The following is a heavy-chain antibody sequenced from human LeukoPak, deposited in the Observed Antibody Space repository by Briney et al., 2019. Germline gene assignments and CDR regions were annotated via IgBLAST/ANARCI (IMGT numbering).Heavy chain of an antibody. J-gene: IGHJ4*02. CDR2: INRGGHT. CDR1: SGSIAGIDNHY. Sequence: PSETLSLTCSMSSGSIAGIDNHYWGWIRQPPGKGLEWIGSINRGGHTYYNPPLESRFTISVDTSKNQFSLMVTSVTAADTAVYYCAGQRAWFGEWAFDYWGPGTLVTVSS. CDR3: AGQRAWFGEWAFDY. V-gene: IGHV4-39*01. D-gene: IGHD3-10*01.